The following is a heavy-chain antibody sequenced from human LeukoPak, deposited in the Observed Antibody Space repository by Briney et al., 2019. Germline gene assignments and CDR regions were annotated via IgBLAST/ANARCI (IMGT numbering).Heavy chain of an antibody. D-gene: IGHD6-19*01. CDR3: AREGAVAEGHFDY. CDR2: INPSGGST. V-gene: IGHV1-46*01. CDR1: GYTFTNYY. J-gene: IGHJ4*02. Sequence: ASVKVSCKASGYTFTNYYMHWVQQAPGQGLEWMGIINPSGGSTSYTQKFQGRVTMTRDMSTSTVYMELSSLRFEDTAVYYCAREGAVAEGHFDYWGQGTLVTVSS.